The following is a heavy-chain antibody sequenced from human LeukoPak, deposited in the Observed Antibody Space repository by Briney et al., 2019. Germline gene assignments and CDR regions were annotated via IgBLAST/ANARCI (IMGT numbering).Heavy chain of an antibody. D-gene: IGHD3-3*01. Sequence: EASVKVSCKASGYTFTGYYMHWVRQAPGQGLEWMGWINPTSGGTNYAQKFQGRVTMTRDTSISTAYMELSRLRSDDTAVYYCARLTDYDFWSGHQYYFDYWGQGTLVTVSS. J-gene: IGHJ4*02. CDR1: GYTFTGYY. CDR2: INPTSGGT. CDR3: ARLTDYDFWSGHQYYFDY. V-gene: IGHV1-2*02.